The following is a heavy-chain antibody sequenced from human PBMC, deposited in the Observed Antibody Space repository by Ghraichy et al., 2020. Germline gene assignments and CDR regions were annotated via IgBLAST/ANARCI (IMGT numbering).Heavy chain of an antibody. J-gene: IGHJ6*02. CDR3: ARDLGEYFSMDV. D-gene: IGHD3-16*01. Sequence: WGSLRLSCAASGFTFSTYWIHWVRQAPGKGLVWVSRINRAGSSTSFADFVNGRLTISRDTAKNTVVLQMNSLRGEETAVYYCARDLGEYFSMDVWAQGNTVTVFS. CDR2: INRAGSST. V-gene: IGHV3-74*01. CDR1: GFTFSTYW.